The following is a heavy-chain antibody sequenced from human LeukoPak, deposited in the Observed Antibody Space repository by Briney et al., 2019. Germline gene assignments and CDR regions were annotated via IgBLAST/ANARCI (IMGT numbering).Heavy chain of an antibody. CDR2: IKQDGSEK. CDR3: ARGQRLVQ. Sequence: GGSLRLSCAASGFTFSSNWMSWVRQAPGKGLEWAANIKQDGSEKNYVDSVKGRFTISRDNAKNSLYLQINSLTAEDTAVYYCARGQRLVQWGQGTLVTVSS. V-gene: IGHV3-7*01. D-gene: IGHD6-13*01. J-gene: IGHJ4*02. CDR1: GFTFSSNW.